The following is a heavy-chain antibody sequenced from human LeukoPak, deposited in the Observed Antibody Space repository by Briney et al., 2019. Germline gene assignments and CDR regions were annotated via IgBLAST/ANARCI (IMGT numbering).Heavy chain of an antibody. CDR1: GSTFSSYS. CDR3: ARSITIFGVVIIPDYYFDY. Sequence: GGSLRLSCAASGSTFSSYSMNWVRQAPGKGLEWVSSISSSSSYIYYADSVKGRFTISRDNAKNSLYLQMNSLRAEDTAVYYCARSITIFGVVIIPDYYFDYWGQGTLVTVSS. V-gene: IGHV3-21*01. D-gene: IGHD3-3*01. CDR2: ISSSSSYI. J-gene: IGHJ4*02.